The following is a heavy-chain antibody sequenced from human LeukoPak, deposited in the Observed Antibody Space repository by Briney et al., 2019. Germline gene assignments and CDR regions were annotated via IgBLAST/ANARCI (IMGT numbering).Heavy chain of an antibody. V-gene: IGHV4-61*02. CDR1: GGSISSGGYY. CDR2: IYTSGST. CDR3: AKVKGGYFYALDS. D-gene: IGHD5-12*01. Sequence: PSETLSLTCTVSGGSISSGGYYWSWIRQPAGKGLEWIGRIYTSGSTNYNPSLKSRVAISLDTSKNQFALSLSSVTAADTAVYYCAKVKGGYFYALDSWGQGTLVTVHS. J-gene: IGHJ4*02.